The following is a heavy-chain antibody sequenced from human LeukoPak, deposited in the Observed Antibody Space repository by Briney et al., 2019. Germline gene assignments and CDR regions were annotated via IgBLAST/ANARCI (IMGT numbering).Heavy chain of an antibody. D-gene: IGHD2-15*01. J-gene: IGHJ4*02. CDR2: INPNSGGT. CDR1: GYTFTGCY. CDR3: ARLGYCSGGSCSDQGDY. Sequence: ASVKVSCKASGYTFTGCYMHWVRQAPGQGLEWMGWINPNSGGTNYAQKFQGWVTMTRDTSISTAYMELSRLRSDDTAVYYCARLGYCSGGSCSDQGDYWGQGTLVTVSS. V-gene: IGHV1-2*04.